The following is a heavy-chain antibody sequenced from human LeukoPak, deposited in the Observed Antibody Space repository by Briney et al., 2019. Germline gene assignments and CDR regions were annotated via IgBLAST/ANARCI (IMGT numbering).Heavy chain of an antibody. CDR3: ARDQGDSSGYYLYYFDY. D-gene: IGHD3-22*01. J-gene: IGHJ4*02. CDR1: GFTFSSYA. Sequence: PGGSLRLSCAASGFTFSSYAMHWVRQAPGKGPEWVAVISYDGSNKYYADSVKGRFTISRDNSKNTLHLQMNSLRAEDTAVYYCARDQGDSSGYYLYYFDYWGQGTLATVSS. V-gene: IGHV3-30-3*01. CDR2: ISYDGSNK.